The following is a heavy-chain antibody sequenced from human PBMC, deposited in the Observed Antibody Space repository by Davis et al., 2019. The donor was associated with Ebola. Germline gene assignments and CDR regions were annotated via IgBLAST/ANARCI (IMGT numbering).Heavy chain of an antibody. CDR3: ASQKSYRGTYYYFDY. CDR1: GGSISSYY. J-gene: IGHJ4*02. D-gene: IGHD1-26*01. V-gene: IGHV4-59*08. Sequence: MPSETLSLTCTVSGGSISSYYWSWIRQLPGKGLEWIGYIYYSGSTNYNPSLKSRVTISVDTSKNQFSLKLSSVTAADTAVYYCASQKSYRGTYYYFDYWGQGTLVTVSS. CDR2: IYYSGST.